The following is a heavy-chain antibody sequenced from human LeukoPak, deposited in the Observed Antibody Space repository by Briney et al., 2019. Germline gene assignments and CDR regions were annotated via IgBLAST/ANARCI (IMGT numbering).Heavy chain of an antibody. CDR3: ARAYSSSWPAYYYYSMDV. CDR1: GFTFSSYW. V-gene: IGHV3-7*01. Sequence: PGGSLRLSCAASGFTFSSYWMSWVRQAPGKGLEWVANIKQDGSEKYYVDSVKGRFTISRDNAKNSLYLQMNSLRAEDTAVYFCARAYSSSWPAYYYYSMDVWGQGTTVTVSS. CDR2: IKQDGSEK. J-gene: IGHJ6*02. D-gene: IGHD6-13*01.